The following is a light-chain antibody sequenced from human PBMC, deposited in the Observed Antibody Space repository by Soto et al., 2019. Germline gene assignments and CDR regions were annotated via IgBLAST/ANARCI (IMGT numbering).Light chain of an antibody. V-gene: IGKV3-20*01. Sequence: EIVLTQSPGTLSLFPGERATLSCRVSQSVSSSYLAWYQQKPGQAPRLLIYGASSRATGIPDRFSGSGSGTDFTLTISRLEPEDFAVYYCPQYGSSPPWTFGQGTTVDIK. J-gene: IGKJ1*01. CDR3: PQYGSSPPWT. CDR1: QSVSSSY. CDR2: GAS.